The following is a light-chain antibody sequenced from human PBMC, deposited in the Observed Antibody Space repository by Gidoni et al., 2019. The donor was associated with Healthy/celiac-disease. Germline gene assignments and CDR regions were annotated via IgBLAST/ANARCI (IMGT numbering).Light chain of an antibody. V-gene: IGKV4-1*01. CDR3: QQYSDSPRT. J-gene: IGKJ1*01. CDR2: WSS. Sequence: DIVMTQSPDSLAVSLGERATINCKSSQTVLYRSDNRNYLAWYQQKPGQSPNLLIYWSSTRASVVPDRFSGSCSVTDFTLTISTLHSEDAAVYFCQQYSDSPRTFGQGTKLEIK. CDR1: QTVLYRSDNRNY.